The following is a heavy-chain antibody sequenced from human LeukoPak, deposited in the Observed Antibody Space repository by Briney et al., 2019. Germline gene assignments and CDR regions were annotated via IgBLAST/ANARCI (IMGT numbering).Heavy chain of an antibody. J-gene: IGHJ4*02. Sequence: SETLSLTCSVSGGSFSGYYWNWFRQAPGQGLEWIGYIHHSGVSAYNPSLKSRVTMSADRSKKQFSLSLTSVTAADAAVYYCAREYCTSSRCYEEGFDYWGQGTLVIVSS. CDR2: IHHSGVS. CDR3: AREYCTSSRCYEEGFDY. V-gene: IGHV4-59*12. D-gene: IGHD2-2*01. CDR1: GGSFSGYY.